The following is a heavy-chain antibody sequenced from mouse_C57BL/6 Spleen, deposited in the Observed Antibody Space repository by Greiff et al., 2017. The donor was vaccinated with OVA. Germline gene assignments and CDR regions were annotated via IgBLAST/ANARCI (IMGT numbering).Heavy chain of an antibody. D-gene: IGHD1-1*01. V-gene: IGHV5-9*01. CDR2: ISGGGGNT. J-gene: IGHJ1*03. CDR1: GFTFSSYT. CDR3: ARRNYGSSYWYFDV. Sequence: VQLQESGGGLVKPGGSLKLSCAASGFTFSSYTMSWVRQTPEKRLEWVATISGGGGNTYYPDSVKGRFTISRDNAKNTPYLQMSSLRSEDTALYYCARRNYGSSYWYFDVWGTGTTVTVSS.